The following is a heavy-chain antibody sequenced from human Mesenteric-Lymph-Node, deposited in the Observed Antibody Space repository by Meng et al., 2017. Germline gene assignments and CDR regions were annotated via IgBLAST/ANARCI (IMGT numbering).Heavy chain of an antibody. CDR1: GDSVSSNRAV. V-gene: IGHV6-1*01. D-gene: IGHD5-12*01. CDR2: TYYRSQWYS. J-gene: IGHJ4*01. Sequence: QRQQSGPGLVKPSQTLSLTCAISGDSVSSNRAVWNWIRQSPSRGLEWLGRTYYRSQWYSDYAPSVQGRITVNPDTSKNEFSLQLNSVTSDDTAVYYCARGLGGYENDYWGQGRLVTVSS. CDR3: ARGLGGYENDY.